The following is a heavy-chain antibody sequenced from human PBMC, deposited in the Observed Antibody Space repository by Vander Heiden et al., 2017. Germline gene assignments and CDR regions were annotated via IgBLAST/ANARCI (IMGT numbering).Heavy chain of an antibody. CDR1: GYTFTTFD. CDR3: ARGQGSAVF. J-gene: IGHJ4*02. V-gene: IGHV1-8*01. CDR2: MNPNSGNT. D-gene: IGHD6-25*01. Sequence: QVQLVQSGAEVKKPGASVKVSCKASGYTFTTFDINWVRQATGQGLEWMGWMNPNSGNTGYAQKFQGRVNMTRDTSISTAYMELSSLRYDDTAVYYCARGQGSAVFWGQGTLVTVSS.